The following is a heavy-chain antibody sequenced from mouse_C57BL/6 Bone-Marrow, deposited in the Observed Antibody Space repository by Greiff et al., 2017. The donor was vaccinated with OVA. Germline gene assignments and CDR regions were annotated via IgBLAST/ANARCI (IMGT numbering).Heavy chain of an antibody. CDR3: ARGKKGYYFDY. J-gene: IGHJ2*01. V-gene: IGHV1-63*01. CDR2: IYPGGGYT. Sequence: QVHVKQSGAELVRPGTSVKMSCKASGYTFTNYWIGWAKQRPGHGLEWIGDIYPGGGYTNYNEKFNGKATLTADKSSSTAYMQFSSLTSEDSAVYYCARGKKGYYFDYWGQGTTLTVSS. CDR1: GYTFTNYW.